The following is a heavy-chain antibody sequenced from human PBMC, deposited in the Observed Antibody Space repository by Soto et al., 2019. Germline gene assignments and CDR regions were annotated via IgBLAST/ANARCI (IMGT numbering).Heavy chain of an antibody. CDR2: SSNSGTFS. J-gene: IGHJ4*02. Sequence: GGSLRLSCEGSGFTFSDYYISWIRQAPGKGLGWISYSSNSGTFSRYADSVKGRFSISRDNTKNLLYLQMSSLRAEDTAVYYCARSGDNYNRLDYWGQGTPVTVSS. V-gene: IGHV3-11*06. D-gene: IGHD1-1*01. CDR1: GFTFSDYY. CDR3: ARSGDNYNRLDY.